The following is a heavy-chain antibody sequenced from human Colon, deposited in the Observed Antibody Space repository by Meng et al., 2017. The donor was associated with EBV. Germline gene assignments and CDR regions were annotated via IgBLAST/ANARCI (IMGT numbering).Heavy chain of an antibody. CDR3: ARNYYFDY. CDR1: GRSINSGDYY. CDR2: IYYTGST. J-gene: IGHJ4*02. V-gene: IGHV4-30-4*01. Sequence: GRRRGPRPGLVKPSQTLSLTVTVSGRSINSGDYYWSWIRQPPGKGLEWIGYIYYTGSTYYNPSLKSRVTISMDTSKNQFSLRLSSVTAADTAVYYCARNYYFDYWGQGTLVTVSS.